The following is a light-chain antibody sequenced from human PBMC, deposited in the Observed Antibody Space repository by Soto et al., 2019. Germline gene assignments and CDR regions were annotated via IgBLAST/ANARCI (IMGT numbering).Light chain of an antibody. CDR1: QSISSW. J-gene: IGKJ1*01. V-gene: IGKV1-5*01. Sequence: DIQMTQSPPTLSASVGDRVTITCRASQSISSWLAWYQRKPGKVPHLLIYDASRLESGVPSRFSGSGFGTDFTLTITSLQPDDFATYYCQHYNSYPRTFGQGTKVQIK. CDR2: DAS. CDR3: QHYNSYPRT.